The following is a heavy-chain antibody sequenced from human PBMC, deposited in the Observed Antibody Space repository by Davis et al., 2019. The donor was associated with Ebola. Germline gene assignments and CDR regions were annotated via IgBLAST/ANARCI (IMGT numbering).Heavy chain of an antibody. CDR3: ARSGLSFGVVKYHYGMDV. J-gene: IGHJ6*04. CDR2: ISGSGGTT. D-gene: IGHD3-3*01. Sequence: GGSLRLSCAASGFTFRSYAMTWVRQAPGKGLEWVSAISGSGGTTYYAGSVKGRFTVSRDNSKKTMYLQMNSLRAEDTAVYYCARSGLSFGVVKYHYGMDVWGKGTTVTVSS. CDR1: GFTFRSYA. V-gene: IGHV3-23*01.